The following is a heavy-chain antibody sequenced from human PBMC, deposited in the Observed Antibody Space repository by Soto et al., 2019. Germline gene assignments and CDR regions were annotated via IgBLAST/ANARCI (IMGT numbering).Heavy chain of an antibody. Sequence: SETLSLTCTVSGGSISSYYWSWIRQPAGKGLEWIGRIYTSGSTNYNPSLKSRVTVSVDTSKNQFSLKLSSVTAADTAVYYCARDVPRYCSSTSCYNVYYYYYGMDVWGQGTTVTVSS. D-gene: IGHD2-2*02. CDR1: GGSISSYY. CDR3: ARDVPRYCSSTSCYNVYYYYYGMDV. CDR2: IYTSGST. J-gene: IGHJ6*02. V-gene: IGHV4-4*07.